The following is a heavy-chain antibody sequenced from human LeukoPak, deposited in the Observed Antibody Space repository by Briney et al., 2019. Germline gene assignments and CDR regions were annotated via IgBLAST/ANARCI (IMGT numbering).Heavy chain of an antibody. Sequence: SQTLSLTCAISGXSVSSNSVTWNWIRQSPSRGLEWLGRTYYRSKWYNDYAVSVKSRITINPDTSKNQFSLQLNSVTPEDTAVYYCTRVGSYGYYWYFDLWGRGTLVTVSS. CDR3: TRVGSYGYYWYFDL. J-gene: IGHJ2*01. CDR1: GXSVSSNSVT. V-gene: IGHV6-1*01. D-gene: IGHD5-18*01. CDR2: TYYRSKWYN.